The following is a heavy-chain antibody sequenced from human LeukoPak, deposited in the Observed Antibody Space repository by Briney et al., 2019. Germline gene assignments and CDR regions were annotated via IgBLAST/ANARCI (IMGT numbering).Heavy chain of an antibody. V-gene: IGHV1-46*03. J-gene: IGHJ4*02. CDR2: INPTGGST. Sequence: ASVKVSCKASGYTFTTYYMHWVRQAPGQGLEWMGIINPTGGSTTFAQKFQSRVTMTSDTSTSTVYMHLSSLRSEDTAVYYCARDEGYCNSINCYLFDYWGQGSLVTVSS. CDR1: GYTFTTYY. D-gene: IGHD2-2*01. CDR3: ARDEGYCNSINCYLFDY.